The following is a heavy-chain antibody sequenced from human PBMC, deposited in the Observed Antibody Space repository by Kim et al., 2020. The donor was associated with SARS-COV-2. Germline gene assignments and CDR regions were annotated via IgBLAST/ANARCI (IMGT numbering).Heavy chain of an antibody. D-gene: IGHD3-22*01. J-gene: IGHJ3*01. CDR3: ARHTFYYDTSGYFCR. Sequence: PSLKRRVTISVDTSKNQFSLKLISVTAADTALYYCARHTFYYDTSGYFCRWGQGTMVTVSS. V-gene: IGHV4-39*01.